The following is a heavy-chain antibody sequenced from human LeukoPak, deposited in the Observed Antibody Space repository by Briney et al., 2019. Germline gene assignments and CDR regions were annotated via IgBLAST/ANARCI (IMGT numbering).Heavy chain of an antibody. CDR2: INPCGGST. D-gene: IGHD3-10*01. CDR3: ARGPNIWFGELLRLYNWFDP. J-gene: IGHJ5*02. V-gene: IGHV1-46*01. CDR1: GYTFTSYY. Sequence: ASVKVSCKASGYTFTSYYMHWVRQALGQGLEWMGIINPCGGSTSYAQKFQGRVTMTRNTSISTAYMELSSLRSEDTAVYYCARGPNIWFGELLRLYNWFDPWGQGTLVTVSS.